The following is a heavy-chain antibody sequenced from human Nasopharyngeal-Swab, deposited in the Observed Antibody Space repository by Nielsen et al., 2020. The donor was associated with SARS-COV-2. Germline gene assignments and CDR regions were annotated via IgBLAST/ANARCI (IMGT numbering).Heavy chain of an antibody. CDR2: IYYSGST. J-gene: IGHJ4*02. Sequence: SETLSLTCTVSGGSISSYYWSWIRQPPGKGLEWIGYIYYSGSTNYNPSLKSRVTISVDTSKNQFSLKLSFVTAADTAVYYCARERVTDKYFDYWGQGTLVTVSS. CDR3: ARERVTDKYFDY. V-gene: IGHV4-59*01. D-gene: IGHD2-21*02. CDR1: GGSISSYY.